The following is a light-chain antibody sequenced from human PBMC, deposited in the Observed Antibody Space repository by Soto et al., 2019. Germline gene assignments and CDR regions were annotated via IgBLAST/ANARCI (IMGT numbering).Light chain of an antibody. CDR1: QDISNN. V-gene: IGKV1-27*01. CDR3: QKFGSAPYS. Sequence: DIQMTQSPSSLSASAGDSVTITCRASQDISNNLAWYQQKPGKVPELLIYGASTLQSGVPSRFSGSGSGTDFTLTISCLQPEDFATYYCQKFGSAPYSFGQGTKVEIK. J-gene: IGKJ2*03. CDR2: GAS.